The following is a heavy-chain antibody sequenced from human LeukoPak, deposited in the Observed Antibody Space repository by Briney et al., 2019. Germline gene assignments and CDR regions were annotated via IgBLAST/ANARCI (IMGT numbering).Heavy chain of an antibody. J-gene: IGHJ6*02. CDR2: IYRGGST. V-gene: IGHV3-53*01. D-gene: IGHD3-10*01. Sequence: GGSLRLSCAASGFTFSNYWMSWVRQAPGTGLEWVSLIYRGGSTYYADSVKGRFTLSRDNSKNTLYLQMNSLRVEDTAVYYCARDGEAVNYYGMDVWGQGTTVTVSS. CDR3: ARDGEAVNYYGMDV. CDR1: GFTFSNYW.